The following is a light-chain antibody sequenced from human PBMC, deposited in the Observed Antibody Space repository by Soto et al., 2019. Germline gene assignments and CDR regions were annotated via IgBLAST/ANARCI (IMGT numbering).Light chain of an antibody. J-gene: IGKJ4*01. CDR1: QSVSSSY. V-gene: IGKV3-20*01. CDR2: GAS. Sequence: EIVLTQSPATLSLSPGERATLSCRASQSVSSSYLAWYQQKPGQAPRLLIYGASSRATGIPDRFSGSESGTDFTLTISRLEPEDFAVYYCQQYGRSPLTFGGGTKVDIK. CDR3: QQYGRSPLT.